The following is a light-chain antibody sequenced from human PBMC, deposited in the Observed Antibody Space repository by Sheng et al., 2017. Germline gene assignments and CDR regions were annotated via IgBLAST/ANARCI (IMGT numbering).Light chain of an antibody. CDR2: GAS. CDR1: QSVSSN. J-gene: IGKJ4*01. CDR3: QQFDGYHLT. Sequence: EIVMTQSPATLSVSPGDTATLSCRASQSVSSNLAWYQQKPGQAPRLLIYGASTRATGIPARFSGSGSGTDFTLSISGLQPEDFASYFCQQFDGYHLTFGSGTKVEIK. V-gene: IGKV3-15*01.